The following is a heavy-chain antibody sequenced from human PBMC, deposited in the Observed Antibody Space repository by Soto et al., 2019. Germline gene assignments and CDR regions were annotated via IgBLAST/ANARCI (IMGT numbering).Heavy chain of an antibody. V-gene: IGHV1-2*02. J-gene: IGHJ5*02. Sequence: ASVKVSCKASGYTFTGYYMHWVRQAPGQGLEWMGWINPNSGGTNYAQKFQGRVTMTRDTSISTAYMELSRLRSGDTAVYYCARGSSTLRFLEVGWFDPWGQGTLVTVSS. D-gene: IGHD3-3*01. CDR2: INPNSGGT. CDR3: ARGSSTLRFLEVGWFDP. CDR1: GYTFTGYY.